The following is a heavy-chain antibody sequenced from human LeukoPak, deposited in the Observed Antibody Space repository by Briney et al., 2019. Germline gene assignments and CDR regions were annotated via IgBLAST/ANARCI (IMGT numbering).Heavy chain of an antibody. D-gene: IGHD3-10*01. CDR3: ARITYGQRANFDY. Sequence: ASEKVSCKASGGTFSSYAISWVRQAPGQGLEWMGGIIPIFGTANYAQKFQGRVTITADESTSTAYMELSSLRSEDTAVYYCARITYGQRANFDYWGQGTLVTVSS. CDR1: GGTFSSYA. V-gene: IGHV1-69*13. J-gene: IGHJ4*02. CDR2: IIPIFGTA.